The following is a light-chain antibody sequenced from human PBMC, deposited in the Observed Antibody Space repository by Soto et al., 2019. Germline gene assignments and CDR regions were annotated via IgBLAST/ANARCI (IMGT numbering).Light chain of an antibody. CDR2: GAS. V-gene: IGKV3-20*01. Sequence: EIVLTQSPGILSLSPGERATLSCRASQSVSRYLNWFQQKPGQAPRLLIYGASSRASGIPDRFSGSGSGTDFTLTISRLEPEDFAVFYCLQYGSSPYTFGQGTKVDIK. CDR3: LQYGSSPYT. CDR1: QSVSRY. J-gene: IGKJ2*01.